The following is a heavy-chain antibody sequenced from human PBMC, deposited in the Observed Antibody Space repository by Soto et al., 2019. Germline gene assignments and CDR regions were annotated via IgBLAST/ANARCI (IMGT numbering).Heavy chain of an antibody. Sequence: QVQLVQSGAEVKKPGASVKVSCKASGYTFINYGITWVRQAPGQGLEWMGWINSYNGNTNYAQQLQGRVTMTTDTSTNIAYLELRSLISDDTAVYYCARSAGVVDGDDYWGQGTRLTVSS. CDR2: INSYNGNT. J-gene: IGHJ4*02. V-gene: IGHV1-18*01. D-gene: IGHD2-15*01. CDR3: ARSAGVVDGDDY. CDR1: GYTFINYG.